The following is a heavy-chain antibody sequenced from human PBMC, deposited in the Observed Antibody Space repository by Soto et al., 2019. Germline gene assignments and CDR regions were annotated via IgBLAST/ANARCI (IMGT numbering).Heavy chain of an antibody. CDR3: AGGRGDFSKYYYYYIDV. Sequence: SETLSLTCTVSGGSISSYYWSWIRQPPGKGLEWIGYIYYSGSTNYNPSLKSRVTISVDTSKNQFSLKLSSVTAADTAVYYCAGGRGDFSKYYYYYIDVWGKGTTVTFSS. D-gene: IGHD3-3*01. J-gene: IGHJ6*03. CDR1: GGSISSYY. CDR2: IYYSGST. V-gene: IGHV4-59*01.